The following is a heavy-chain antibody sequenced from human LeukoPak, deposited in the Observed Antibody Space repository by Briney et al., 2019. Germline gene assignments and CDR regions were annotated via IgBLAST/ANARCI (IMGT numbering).Heavy chain of an antibody. CDR1: GFTFDDYA. D-gene: IGHD4-17*01. CDR2: ISWNSGSI. CDR3: AKDGQPTVTTVDY. J-gene: IGHJ4*02. V-gene: IGHV3-9*01. Sequence: GRSLRLSCAAPGFTFDDYAMHWVRHAPGKGLECVSGISWNSGSIGYADSVKGRFTISRDNAKNSLYLQMSSLRAEDTALYYCAKDGQPTVTTVDYWGQGTLVTVSS.